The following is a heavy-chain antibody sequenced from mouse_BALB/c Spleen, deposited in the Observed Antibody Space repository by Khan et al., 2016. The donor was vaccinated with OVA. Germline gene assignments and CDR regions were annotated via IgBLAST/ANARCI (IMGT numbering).Heavy chain of an antibody. CDR1: GYTFTTYW. Sequence: QVQLKQSGAELAKPGASVKMSCTASGYTFTTYWMHWVKQRPGQGLEWIGYINPSTGYTGYNQNFKDKATLTADESSSTAYMQLNSLTSEDSAVYYCARRGLSGIFAYWGQGTLVTVSP. CDR3: ARRGLSGIFAY. J-gene: IGHJ3*01. V-gene: IGHV1-7*01. CDR2: INPSTGYT. D-gene: IGHD1-1*02.